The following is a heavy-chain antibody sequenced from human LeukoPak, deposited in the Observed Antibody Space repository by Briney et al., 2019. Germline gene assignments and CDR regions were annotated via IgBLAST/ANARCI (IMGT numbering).Heavy chain of an antibody. CDR3: ASSKGGSSDAFDI. D-gene: IGHD3-16*01. J-gene: IGHJ3*02. CDR1: GFTFSSYS. Sequence: GGSLRLSCAASGFTFSSYSMNWVRQAPGKGLEWVSSISSSSSYIYYADSVKGRFTISRDNAKNSLYLQMNSLRAEDTAVYYCASSKGGSSDAFDIWGQGTKVTVSS. CDR2: ISSSSSYI. V-gene: IGHV3-21*01.